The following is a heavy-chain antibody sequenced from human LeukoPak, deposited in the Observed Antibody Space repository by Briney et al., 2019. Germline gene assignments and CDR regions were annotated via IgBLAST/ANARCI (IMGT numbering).Heavy chain of an antibody. V-gene: IGHV3-23*01. CDR1: GFTFSSYA. Sequence: PGGSLRLSCAASGFTFSSYAMSWVRQAPGKGLEWVSAIYSGGSTYYADSVKGRFTISRDNSKNTLYLQMNSLRVEDTAIYYCARDRAESNWTNHTLFDSWGQGTPVTVSS. CDR2: IYSGGST. J-gene: IGHJ4*02. D-gene: IGHD1/OR15-1a*01. CDR3: ARDRAESNWTNHTLFDS.